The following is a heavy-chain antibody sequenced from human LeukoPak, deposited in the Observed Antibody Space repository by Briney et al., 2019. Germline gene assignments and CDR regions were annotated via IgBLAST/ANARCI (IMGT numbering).Heavy chain of an antibody. Sequence: ASVKVSCKASGYTFTGYYMHWVRQAPGQGLEWMGWINPNNSDTIYAQKFQGRVTMTRDTSLSTGYMELSSLRSDDTAVYYCARVGGNELPYYDSSGYYSPWGQGTLVTVSS. CDR1: GYTFTGYY. V-gene: IGHV1-2*02. D-gene: IGHD3-22*01. CDR3: ARVGGNELPYYDSSGYYSP. CDR2: INPNNSDT. J-gene: IGHJ5*02.